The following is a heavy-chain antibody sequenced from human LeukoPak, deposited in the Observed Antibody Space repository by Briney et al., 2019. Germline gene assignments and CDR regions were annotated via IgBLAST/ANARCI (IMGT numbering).Heavy chain of an antibody. CDR3: ASGIQPRLSWFFDL. Sequence: GESLRLSCAASGFRFSDYYMSWIRQAPGKGLEWFSYISSPGSTTYYADYVKGRFTISRDNAKNSLSLQMNSLRADDTAVYYCASGIQPRLSWFFDLWGRGTPVTVSS. D-gene: IGHD5-18*01. J-gene: IGHJ2*01. V-gene: IGHV3-11*01. CDR2: ISSPGSTT. CDR1: GFRFSDYY.